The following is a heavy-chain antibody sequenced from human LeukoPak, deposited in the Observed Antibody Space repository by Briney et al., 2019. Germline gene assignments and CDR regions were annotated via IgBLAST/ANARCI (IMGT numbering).Heavy chain of an antibody. D-gene: IGHD6-13*01. V-gene: IGHV3-7*01. Sequence: GGSLRLSCAASGFTFTSYAMSWVRQAPGKGLEWVANIKQDGSEKYYVDSVKGRFTISRDNAKNSLYLQMNSLRAEDTAVYYCARTAAALCDYWGQGTLVTVSS. CDR2: IKQDGSEK. CDR1: GFTFTSYA. CDR3: ARTAAALCDY. J-gene: IGHJ4*02.